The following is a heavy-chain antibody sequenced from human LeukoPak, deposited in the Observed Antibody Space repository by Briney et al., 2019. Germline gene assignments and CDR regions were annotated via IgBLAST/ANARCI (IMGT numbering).Heavy chain of an antibody. V-gene: IGHV1-2*02. CDR1: GYTFTSYD. J-gene: IGHJ4*02. Sequence: ASVKVSCKASGYTFTSYDINWVRQATGQGLEWLGWINPNSGGTNYAQKFQGRVTMTRDTSISTAYMELSRLRSDDTAVYYCARVPVVGATRYYFDYWGQGTLVTVSS. CDR2: INPNSGGT. CDR3: ARVPVVGATRYYFDY. D-gene: IGHD1-26*01.